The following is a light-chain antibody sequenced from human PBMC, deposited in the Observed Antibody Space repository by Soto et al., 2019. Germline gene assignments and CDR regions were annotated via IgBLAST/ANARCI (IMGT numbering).Light chain of an antibody. V-gene: IGKV1-5*01. CDR2: GAS. CDR1: QSISSW. CDR3: QQYNNWPVT. Sequence: DIQMSQSPSTLSATVGDRVTITCRASQSISSWLAWYQQKPGKAPKLLIYGASTRATGIPARFSGSGSGTEFTLTISSLQSGDFAVYYCQQYNNWPVTFGQGTKV. J-gene: IGKJ1*01.